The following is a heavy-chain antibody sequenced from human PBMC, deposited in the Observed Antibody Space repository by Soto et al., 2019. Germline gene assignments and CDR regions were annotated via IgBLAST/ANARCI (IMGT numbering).Heavy chain of an antibody. D-gene: IGHD1-26*01. V-gene: IGHV4-61*01. J-gene: IGHJ4*02. Sequence: QVQLQESGPGVVKPSETLSLSCTVSGASVSSGRYYWTWIRQPPGKGLEWVGYIFYNGKTTNYNPSLKSRVTISVDTSKNQFSLKMSSVTAADTAFYYCARVYSGSYGQNDWGQGTLVTVSA. CDR1: GASVSSGRYY. CDR3: ARVYSGSYGQND. CDR2: IFYNGKTT.